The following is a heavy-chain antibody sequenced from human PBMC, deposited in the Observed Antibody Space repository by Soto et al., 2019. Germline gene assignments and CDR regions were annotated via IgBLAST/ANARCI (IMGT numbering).Heavy chain of an antibody. CDR1: GGSFSCYY. J-gene: IGHJ4*02. CDR2: INHSGST. V-gene: IGHV4-34*01. Sequence: PSETLSLTCAVYGGSFSCYYWSWIRQPPGKGLEWIGEINHSGSTNYNPSLKSRVTISVDTSKNQFSLKLSSVTAADTAVYYCARKVVVPAARGTFDYWGQGTLVTVSS. CDR3: ARKVVVPAARGTFDY. D-gene: IGHD2-2*01.